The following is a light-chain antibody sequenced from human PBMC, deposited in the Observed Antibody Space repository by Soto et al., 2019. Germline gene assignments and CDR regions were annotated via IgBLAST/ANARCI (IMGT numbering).Light chain of an antibody. Sequence: EIVLTQSPGTLSLSPGERATLSCRASQSVSSSYLAWYQQKPGQAPRLLIYGASSRATGIPDRLSGSGSGTDFTLTISRLEPEDFAVYYCQQYGSSPGTFGQGTKV. J-gene: IGKJ1*01. V-gene: IGKV3-20*01. CDR1: QSVSSSY. CDR2: GAS. CDR3: QQYGSSPGT.